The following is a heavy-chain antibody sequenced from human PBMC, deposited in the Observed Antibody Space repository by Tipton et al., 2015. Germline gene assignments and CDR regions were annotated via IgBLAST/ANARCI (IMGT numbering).Heavy chain of an antibody. D-gene: IGHD3-22*01. Sequence: SLRLSCAASGFTFSDYYMSWIRQAPGKGLEWVSYISSSGSTIYYADSVKGRFTISRDNAKNSLYLQMNSLRAEDTAVYYCVRDQYYYDSSVMGDEYFQHWGRGTLVTVSS. J-gene: IGHJ1*01. CDR3: VRDQYYYDSSVMGDEYFQH. CDR2: ISSSGSTI. CDR1: GFTFSDYY. V-gene: IGHV3-11*01.